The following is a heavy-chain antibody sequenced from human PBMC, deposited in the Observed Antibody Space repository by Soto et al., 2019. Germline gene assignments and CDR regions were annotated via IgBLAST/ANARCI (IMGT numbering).Heavy chain of an antibody. CDR2: IIPIFGTA. Sequence: QVQLVQSGAEVKKPGSSVKVSCKASGGTFSSYAISWVRQAPGQGLGWMGGIIPIFGTANYAQKCQGRVTITAAESTSTGYMELSSLRSEDTAVYYCATQRARRGYYFDYWGQGTLVTVSS. CDR3: ATQRARRGYYFDY. J-gene: IGHJ4*02. V-gene: IGHV1-69*01. CDR1: GGTFSSYA. D-gene: IGHD2-2*01.